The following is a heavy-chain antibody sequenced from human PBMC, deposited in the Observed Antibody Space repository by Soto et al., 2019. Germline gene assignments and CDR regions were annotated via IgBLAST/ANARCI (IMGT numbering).Heavy chain of an antibody. CDR1: GFTFSSYG. V-gene: IGHV3-33*01. Sequence: PGGSLRLSCTASGFTFSSYGMHWVRQAPGKGLEWVAVIWYDGSKKYYGDSVKGRFTISRDNSKNTVYLQMNSLRAEDTAVFYCARDRDYYDTSGYYYYFDHWGQGTLVTV. D-gene: IGHD3-22*01. CDR3: ARDRDYYDTSGYYYYFDH. CDR2: IWYDGSKK. J-gene: IGHJ4*02.